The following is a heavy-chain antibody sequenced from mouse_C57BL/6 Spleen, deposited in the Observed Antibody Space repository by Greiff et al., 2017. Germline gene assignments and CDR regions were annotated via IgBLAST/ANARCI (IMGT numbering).Heavy chain of an antibody. CDR3: ARWSHYFGSSFYFDY. CDR1: GFNIKDYY. D-gene: IGHD1-1*01. V-gene: IGHV14-2*01. Sequence: VQLKQSGAELVKPGASVKLSCTASGFNIKDYYMHWVKQRTEQGLEWIGRLDPEDGETKYAPKFQGKATITADTSSKAAYLQLSSLTSEATAFYYSARWSHYFGSSFYFDYWGQGTTLTVSS. J-gene: IGHJ2*01. CDR2: LDPEDGET.